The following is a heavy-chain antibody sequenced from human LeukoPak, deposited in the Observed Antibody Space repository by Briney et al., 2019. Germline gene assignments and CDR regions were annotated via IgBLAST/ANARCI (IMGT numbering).Heavy chain of an antibody. J-gene: IGHJ4*02. V-gene: IGHV1-2*02. CDR1: GYTFIGNY. CDR2: INPNSGGT. D-gene: IGHD6-13*01. Sequence: ASVKEICRKSGYTFIGNYMHCGGHQLGEGLEWMMWINPNSGGTNYAQKFQGRVTMTRDTSISTAYMELSSLRSDDTAVYYCARGGMFSSSWCDYWGQGTLVTVSS. CDR3: ARGGMFSSSWCDY.